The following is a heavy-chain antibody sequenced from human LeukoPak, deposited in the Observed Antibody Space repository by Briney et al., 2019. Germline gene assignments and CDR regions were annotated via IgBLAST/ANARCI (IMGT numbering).Heavy chain of an antibody. CDR2: IKQDESEK. CDR3: ARDKIVGASKFDY. Sequence: GGSLRLSCAVSGFTFSNYWMSWVRQAPGKGLEWVAHIKQDESEKYYVDSVKGRFTISRDNAKNSLYLQMNSLRAEDTAIYYCARDKIVGASKFDYWGQGTLVTVSS. V-gene: IGHV3-7*01. D-gene: IGHD1-26*01. CDR1: GFTFSNYW. J-gene: IGHJ4*02.